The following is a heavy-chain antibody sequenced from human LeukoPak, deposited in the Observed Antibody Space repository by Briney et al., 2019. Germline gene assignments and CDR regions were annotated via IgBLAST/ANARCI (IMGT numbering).Heavy chain of an antibody. D-gene: IGHD2-21*01. CDR1: GGTFSSYA. V-gene: IGHV1-69*13. Sequence: GASVKVSCKASGGTFSSYAISWVRQAPGQGLEWMGGIIPIFGTANYAQKFQGRVTITADESMSTAYMELSSLRSEDTAVYYCARDYSYYFDYWGQGTLVTVSS. CDR2: IIPIFGTA. CDR3: ARDYSYYFDY. J-gene: IGHJ4*02.